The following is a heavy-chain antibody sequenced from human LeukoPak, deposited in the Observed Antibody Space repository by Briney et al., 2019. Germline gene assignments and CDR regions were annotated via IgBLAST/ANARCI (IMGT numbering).Heavy chain of an antibody. D-gene: IGHD4/OR15-4a*01. CDR1: GGSITGDY. CDR2: IFTNGSA. CDR3: SRGGANDL. V-gene: IGHV4-4*07. Sequence: SETLSLTCTVVGGSITGDYWSWIRQPAGKGLEWMGRIFTNGSAAYNPSLKSRVTMSLDTSKNQFFLKLSSVTAADTAAYFCSRGGANDLWGQGTLVTVSS. J-gene: IGHJ5*02.